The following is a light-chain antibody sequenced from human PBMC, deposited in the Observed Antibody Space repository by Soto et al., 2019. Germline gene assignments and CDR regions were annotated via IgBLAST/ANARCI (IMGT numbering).Light chain of an antibody. J-gene: IGLJ3*02. CDR3: AAWDDSLSGRV. CDR2: SNN. V-gene: IGLV1-47*02. CDR1: SSNIGSNY. Sequence: QSVLTQPPSASGTPGQRVTIYFSGSSSNIGSNYVYLYQQLPGTAPKLLIYSNNQRPSGVPDRFSEYKSGTSASLAISGLRSEDEADYYCAAWDDSLSGRVFGGGTTLTV.